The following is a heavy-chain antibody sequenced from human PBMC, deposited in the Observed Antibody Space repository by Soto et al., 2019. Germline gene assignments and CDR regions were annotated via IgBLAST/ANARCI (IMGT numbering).Heavy chain of an antibody. CDR1: GGSISSYY. D-gene: IGHD3-16*01. J-gene: IGHJ4*02. CDR2: IYYSGST. CDR3: AIYPYSEDSAY. Sequence: PSETLSLTCTVSGGSISSYYRSWIRQPPGKGREWIGYIYYSGSTNYNPSLKSRVTISVDTSKNQFSLKLSSVTAADTAVYYCAIYPYSEDSAYWGQGTLVTVSS. V-gene: IGHV4-59*01.